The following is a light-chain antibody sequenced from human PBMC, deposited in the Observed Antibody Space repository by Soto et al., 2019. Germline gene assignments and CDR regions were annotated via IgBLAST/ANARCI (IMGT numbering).Light chain of an antibody. V-gene: IGLV6-57*03. Sequence: LMLTQPHSVSESPGKTVTISCTRSSGSIASNYVQWYQQRPGSAPTTVIYEDNQRPSGVPDRFSGSIDSSSNSASLTISGLKTEDEADYYCQSYDSSNRVFGGGTKLTVL. CDR3: QSYDSSNRV. J-gene: IGLJ3*02. CDR1: SGSIASNY. CDR2: EDN.